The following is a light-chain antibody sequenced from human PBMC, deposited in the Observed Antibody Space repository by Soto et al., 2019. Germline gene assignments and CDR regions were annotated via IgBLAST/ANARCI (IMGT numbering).Light chain of an antibody. Sequence: QPVLTQPASVSGSPGQSITISCTGTSSDVGTYNYVSWYQQYAGKVPKLMIYEVTNRPSGVSNRFSGSKSGNTASLTISGLQAEDEADYYCSSYTSSSTLVFGGGTKLTVL. J-gene: IGLJ2*01. CDR2: EVT. V-gene: IGLV2-14*01. CDR1: SSDVGTYNY. CDR3: SSYTSSSTLV.